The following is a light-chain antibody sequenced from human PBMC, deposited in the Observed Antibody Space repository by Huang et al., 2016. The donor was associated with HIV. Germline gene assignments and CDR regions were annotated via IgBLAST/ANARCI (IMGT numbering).Light chain of an antibody. CDR1: QSVNNY. CDR3: QQRNNWPRT. J-gene: IGKJ2*01. V-gene: IGKV3-11*01. CDR2: DAS. Sequence: DIVLTQSPATLSLSPGERATLSCRASQSVNNYLAWYQQKPGQAPRLPIYDASNRATGSPARFSGSGSGTDFALTISSLEPEDVAIYYCQQRNNWPRTFGQGTKLEIK.